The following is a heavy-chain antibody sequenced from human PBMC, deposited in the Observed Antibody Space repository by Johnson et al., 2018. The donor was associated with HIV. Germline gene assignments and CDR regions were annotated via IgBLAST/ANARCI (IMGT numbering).Heavy chain of an antibody. CDR2: ISGSGGGT. CDR1: GFTFSSYA. V-gene: IGHV3-23*04. Sequence: EVQLVESGGGLVQPGGSLRLSCAASGFTFSSYAMTWVRQAPGKGLEWVAGISGSGGGTYYADSVKGRFTISRDNAKNTLYLQMNSLRAEDTAVYYCAKEPIVYWGGDCLAPGAFDILGQGTMVTVSS. CDR3: AKEPIVYWGGDCLAPGAFDI. D-gene: IGHD2-21*01. J-gene: IGHJ3*02.